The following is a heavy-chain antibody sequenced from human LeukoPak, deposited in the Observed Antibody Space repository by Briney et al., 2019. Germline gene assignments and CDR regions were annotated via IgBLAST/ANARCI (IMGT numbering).Heavy chain of an antibody. V-gene: IGHV3-30-3*01. D-gene: IGHD6-6*01. CDR3: AKDFEQLVFYFDY. CDR2: ISYDESNK. J-gene: IGHJ4*02. Sequence: GGSLRLSCAASGFTFSSYAMHWVRQAPGKGLEWVAVISYDESNKYYADSVKGRFTISRDNSKNTLYLQMNSLRTEDTAVYYCAKDFEQLVFYFDYWGQGTLVTVSS. CDR1: GFTFSSYA.